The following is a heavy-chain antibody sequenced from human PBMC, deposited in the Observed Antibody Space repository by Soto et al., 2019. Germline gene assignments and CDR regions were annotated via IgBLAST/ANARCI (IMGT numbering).Heavy chain of an antibody. CDR2: IYTSGST. CDR1: GGSISSYY. V-gene: IGHV4-4*07. CDR3: ASTYYDILTGPGGMDV. J-gene: IGHJ6*02. Sequence: QVQLQESGPGLVKPSETLSLTCTVSGGSISSYYWSWIRQPAGKGLEWIGRIYTSGSTNYNPSLKSRVTMSVDTSKNQFSLKLSSVTAADTAVYYCASTYYDILTGPGGMDVWGQGTTVTVSS. D-gene: IGHD3-9*01.